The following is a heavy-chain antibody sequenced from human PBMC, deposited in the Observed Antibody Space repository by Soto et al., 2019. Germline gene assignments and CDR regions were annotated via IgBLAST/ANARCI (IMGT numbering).Heavy chain of an antibody. V-gene: IGHV4-34*01. CDR2: INHSGST. Sequence: PSETLSLTCAVYGGSFSGYYWSWIRQPPGKGLEWIGEINHSGSTNYNPSLKSRVTISVDTSKNQFSLKLSSVTAADTAVYYCARNSFGGYDYWGQGTLVTVSS. D-gene: IGHD3-22*01. CDR3: ARNSFGGYDY. J-gene: IGHJ4*02. CDR1: GGSFSGYY.